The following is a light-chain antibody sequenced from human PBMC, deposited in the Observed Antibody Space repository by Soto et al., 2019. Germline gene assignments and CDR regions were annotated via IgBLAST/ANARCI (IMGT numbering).Light chain of an antibody. CDR2: GAS. Sequence: EIVLTQSPGTLSLSPGERATLSCRASQSVISSYIAWYQQKPGQAPRLLIYGASSRATGIPDRFSGSGSGTAFTLTISRLEPEDFAVYYCQQYGSSPPMYTFGQGNRLEIK. CDR3: QQYGSSPPMYT. CDR1: QSVISSY. J-gene: IGKJ2*01. V-gene: IGKV3-20*01.